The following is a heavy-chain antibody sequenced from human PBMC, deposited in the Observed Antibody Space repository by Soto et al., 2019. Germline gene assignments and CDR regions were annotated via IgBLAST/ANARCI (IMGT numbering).Heavy chain of an antibody. CDR3: AKDKIQLWPYGMDV. Sequence: GGSLRLSCAASVFTFSSYGMHWVRQAPGKGLEWVAVISYDGSNKYYADSVKGRFTISRDNSKNTLYLQMNSLRAEDTAVYYCAKDKIQLWPYGMDVWGQGTTVTVSS. D-gene: IGHD5-18*01. J-gene: IGHJ6*02. V-gene: IGHV3-30*18. CDR1: VFTFSSYG. CDR2: ISYDGSNK.